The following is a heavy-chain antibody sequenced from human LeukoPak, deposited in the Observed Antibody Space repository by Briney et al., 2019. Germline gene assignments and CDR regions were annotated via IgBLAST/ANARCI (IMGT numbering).Heavy chain of an antibody. CDR2: ISSGSSTI. D-gene: IGHD3-22*01. J-gene: IGHJ4*02. CDR1: GRPFSSSI. V-gene: IGHV3-48*01. Sequence: PGGSLSLSCALSGRPFSSSIMHWVRQAPGKGLEWVSYISSGSSTIYYADSVKGRFTISRDNAKNSLYLQMNSLRAEDTAVYYCARGAYYYDSSAYLSDVAYWGQGTLVTVS. CDR3: ARGAYYYDSSAYLSDVAY.